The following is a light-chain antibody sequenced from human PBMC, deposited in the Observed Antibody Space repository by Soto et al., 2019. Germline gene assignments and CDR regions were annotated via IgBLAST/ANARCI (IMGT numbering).Light chain of an antibody. CDR2: DAS. CDR3: LQDYNFPWK. Sequence: DIQMTQSPSTLSASVGDRVTITCRASQSINRYLAWYQRKVGKAPKLLIYDASSLESGVPSRFGGSGSGTDFTLTISSLQPEDFATYYCLQDYNFPWKFGQGTKVDIK. CDR1: QSINRY. V-gene: IGKV1-5*01. J-gene: IGKJ1*01.